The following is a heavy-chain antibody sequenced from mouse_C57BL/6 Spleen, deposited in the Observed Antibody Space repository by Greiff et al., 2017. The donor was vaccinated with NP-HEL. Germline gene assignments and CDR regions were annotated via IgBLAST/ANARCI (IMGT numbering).Heavy chain of an antibody. D-gene: IGHD2-3*01. CDR3: ARGPYDYFDY. Sequence: QVQLQQSGAELVKPGASVKISCKASGYAFSSYWMNWVKQRPGQGLAWIGQIYPGDGDTNYNGKFKGKATLTADKSSSTAYMQLSSLTSEDSAVYFCARGPYDYFDYWGQGTTLTVSS. V-gene: IGHV1-80*01. CDR2: IYPGDGDT. J-gene: IGHJ2*01. CDR1: GYAFSSYW.